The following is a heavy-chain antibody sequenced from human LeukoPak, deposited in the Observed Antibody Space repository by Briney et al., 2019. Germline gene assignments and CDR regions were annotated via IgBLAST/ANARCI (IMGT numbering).Heavy chain of an antibody. Sequence: SETLSLTCTVSGDSISSYYWSWIRQPPGKGLEFIGYIYTSSGSNYNPSLKSRATISIDTSKNQFSLNLSSMTAADTAVYYCAKRSPSSCAIDYWGQGTLVTVSS. CDR1: GDSISSYY. D-gene: IGHD2-2*02. CDR2: IYTSSGS. V-gene: IGHV4-4*09. J-gene: IGHJ4*02. CDR3: AKRSPSSCAIDY.